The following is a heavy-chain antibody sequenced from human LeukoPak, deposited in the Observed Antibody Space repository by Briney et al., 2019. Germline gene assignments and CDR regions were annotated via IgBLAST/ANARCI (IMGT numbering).Heavy chain of an antibody. J-gene: IGHJ3*01. D-gene: IGHD4-11*01. CDR1: GYTFSSYG. CDR2: IWSDESKK. CDR3: AREGLTTSRNNAFDV. Sequence: GGSLRLSCAASGYTFSSYGMHWVRQRPGKGLEWLTVIWSDESKKYYGDSVKGRFTVSRDNSKNTLYLDINSLRVDDTAVYYCAREGLTTSRNNAFDVWGQGTMVAVSS. V-gene: IGHV3-33*01.